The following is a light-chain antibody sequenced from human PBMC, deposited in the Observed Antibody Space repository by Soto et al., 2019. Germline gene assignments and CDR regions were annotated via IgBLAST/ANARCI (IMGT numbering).Light chain of an antibody. CDR2: GAS. Sequence: EIVETQSPATLSVSPGERATISCRASQSVSSNLAWYQQKPGQAPRLLIYGASTRATGIPARFSDRGSGTEFTLNISSLHSEDFAIYYCQQYNSRPPGTIGPVTKVDIK. J-gene: IGKJ3*01. CDR3: QQYNSRPPGT. V-gene: IGKV3-15*01. CDR1: QSVSSN.